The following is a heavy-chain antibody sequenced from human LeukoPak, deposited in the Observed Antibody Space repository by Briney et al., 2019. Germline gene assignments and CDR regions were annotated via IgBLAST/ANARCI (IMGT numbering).Heavy chain of an antibody. J-gene: IGHJ2*01. CDR2: IYTSGST. CDR1: GGSISSGCYY. V-gene: IGHV4-61*02. D-gene: IGHD6-19*01. CDR3: ARHLTGGGWSWPWYFDL. Sequence: SETLSLTCTVSGGSISSGCYYWSWIRPPAGKGLEWIGRIYTSGSTNYNPSLKSRVTISVDTSKNQFSLKLSSVTAADTAVYCCARHLTGGGWSWPWYFDLWGRGTLVTVSS.